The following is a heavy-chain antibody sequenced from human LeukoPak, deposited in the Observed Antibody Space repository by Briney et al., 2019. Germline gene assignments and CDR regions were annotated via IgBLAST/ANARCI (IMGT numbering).Heavy chain of an antibody. CDR2: IYYSGST. Sequence: PSETLSLTCTVSGGSVSSGSYYWSWIRQPPGKGLEWIGYIYYSGSTNYNPSLESRVTISVDTSKNQFSLKLNSVTAADTAVYYCARAGELRLGELSRYLYDYWGQGTLVTVSS. V-gene: IGHV4-61*01. D-gene: IGHD3-16*02. CDR3: ARAGELRLGELSRYLYDY. J-gene: IGHJ4*02. CDR1: GGSVSSGSYY.